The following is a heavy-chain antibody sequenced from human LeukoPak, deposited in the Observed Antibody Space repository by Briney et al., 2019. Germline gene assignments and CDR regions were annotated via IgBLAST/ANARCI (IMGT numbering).Heavy chain of an antibody. CDR2: IYSGGTT. CDR3: ARVGYTDTWYSSPPFDY. J-gene: IGHJ4*01. CDR1: GFTFSSNY. V-gene: IGHV3-66*01. D-gene: IGHD2-15*01. Sequence: GGALILSCAVSGFTFSSNYMSWVRQAAGKGLEWASIIYSGGTTYYADSVKGRFTISRENSKNILYFQMNSLRAEDTALYYCARVGYTDTWYSSPPFDYWGQGTLVTVSS.